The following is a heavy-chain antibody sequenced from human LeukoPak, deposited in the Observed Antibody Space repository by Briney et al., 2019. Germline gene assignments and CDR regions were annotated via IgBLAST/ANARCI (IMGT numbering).Heavy chain of an antibody. J-gene: IGHJ4*02. D-gene: IGHD2-2*01. CDR1: GFTFSSYG. CDR2: IWYDGSNK. V-gene: IGHV3-33*01. Sequence: PGRSLRLSCAAPGFTFSSYGMHWVRQAPGKGLEWVAVIWYDGSNKYYADPVKGRFTISRDNSKNTLYLQMNSLRAEDTAVYYCARDDRCSSTSCYLLDYWGQGTLVTVSS. CDR3: ARDDRCSSTSCYLLDY.